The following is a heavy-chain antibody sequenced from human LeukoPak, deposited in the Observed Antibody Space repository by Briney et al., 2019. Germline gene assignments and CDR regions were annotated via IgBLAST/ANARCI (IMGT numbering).Heavy chain of an antibody. V-gene: IGHV3-15*01. J-gene: IGHJ4*02. D-gene: IGHD2/OR15-2a*01. CDR3: TTDVYI. CDR1: GFTFSNAW. Sequence: GGSLRLSCAASGFTFSNAWMTWVRQAPGKGLEWVGRIKNKKDGGTTDYAAPVKGRFTISRDDSKSTLYLEMNSLKIEDTAMYYCTTDVYIWGQGTLVTVSS. CDR2: IKNKKDGGTT.